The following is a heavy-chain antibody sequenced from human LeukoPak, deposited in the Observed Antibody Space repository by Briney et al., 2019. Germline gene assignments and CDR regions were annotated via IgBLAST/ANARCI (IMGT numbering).Heavy chain of an antibody. CDR3: ARAPPDYGGYTNDY. D-gene: IGHD4-23*01. CDR1: GFTFDDYA. J-gene: IGHJ4*02. Sequence: GRSLRLSCAASGFTFDDYAMHWVRQAPGKGLEWVSYISGSGSRIYYADSVKGRFTISRDNAKNSLYLQLNTLRAEDTAVYYCARAPPDYGGYTNDYWGQGTLVTVSS. CDR2: ISGSGSRI. V-gene: IGHV3-48*01.